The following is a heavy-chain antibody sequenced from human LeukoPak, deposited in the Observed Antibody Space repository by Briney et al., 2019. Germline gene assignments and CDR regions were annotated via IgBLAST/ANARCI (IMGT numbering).Heavy chain of an antibody. CDR1: GYTFTSYG. CDR2: ISAYNGNT. D-gene: IGHD4-23*01. J-gene: IGHJ3*02. Sequence: ASVTVSCKASGYTFTSYGISWVRQAPGQGLEWMGWISAYNGNTNYAQKLQGRVTMTTDTSTSTAYMELRSLRSDDTAVYYCAGLGGNLGADAFDIWGQGTMVTVSS. V-gene: IGHV1-18*01. CDR3: AGLGGNLGADAFDI.